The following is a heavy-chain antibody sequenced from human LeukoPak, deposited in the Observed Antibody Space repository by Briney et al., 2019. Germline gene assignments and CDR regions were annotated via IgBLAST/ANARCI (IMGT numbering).Heavy chain of an antibody. D-gene: IGHD6-13*01. J-gene: IGHJ4*02. CDR2: ISAYNGNT. CDR3: ARDHGGRTIAAAQAY. V-gene: IGHV1-18*01. CDR1: GYTFTSYG. Sequence: ASVKVSCKASGYTFTSYGISWVRQAPGQGLEWMGWISAYNGNTNYAQKLQGRVTMTTDTSTSTAYMELRSLRSDDTAVYYCARDHGGRTIAAAQAYWGQGTLVTVSS.